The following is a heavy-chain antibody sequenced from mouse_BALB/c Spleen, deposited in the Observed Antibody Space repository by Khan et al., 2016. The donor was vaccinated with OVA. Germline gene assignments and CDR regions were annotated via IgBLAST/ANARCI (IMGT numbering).Heavy chain of an antibody. Sequence: QVRLQQSGAELAKPGASVKMSCKASGYTFINYWILWVKQRPGQGLEWIGYINPSTAYTEYNQNFKDKATLTADKSFRTAYMQLSSLTSEDSAVDYCARRGRRWDVDYWGQGTTLTVSS. V-gene: IGHV1-7*01. CDR2: INPSTAYT. J-gene: IGHJ2*01. CDR3: ARRGRRWDVDY. D-gene: IGHD4-1*01. CDR1: GYTFINYW.